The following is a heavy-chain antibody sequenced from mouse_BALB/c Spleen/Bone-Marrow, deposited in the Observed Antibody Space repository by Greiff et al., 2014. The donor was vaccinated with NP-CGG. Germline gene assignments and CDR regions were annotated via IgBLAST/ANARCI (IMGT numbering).Heavy chain of an antibody. Sequence: QVQLQQSGAELMKPGASVKISCKATGYTFSSYWIEWVKQRPGHGLEWIGEILPGSGSTNYNEKFKGKATFTADTSSNTAYMQLSSLTSEDSAVYYCASRVGRDYARDYWGQGTSVTVSS. CDR3: ASRVGRDYARDY. V-gene: IGHV1-9*01. CDR1: GYTFSSYW. D-gene: IGHD4-1*01. CDR2: ILPGSGST. J-gene: IGHJ4*01.